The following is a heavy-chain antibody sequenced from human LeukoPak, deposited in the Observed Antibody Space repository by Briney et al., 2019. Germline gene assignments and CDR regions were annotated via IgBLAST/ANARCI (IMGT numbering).Heavy chain of an antibody. CDR2: ISSSSSYI. CDR1: GFTFSSYS. J-gene: IGHJ4*02. V-gene: IGHV3-21*01. Sequence: GGSLRLSCAASGFTFSSYSMNWIRQAPGKGLEWVSSISSSSSYIYYPDSVKGRFTISRDNAKNTLYLQMNSLRAEDTAVYYCAREFRFGDTTTNNWGQGTLVTVSS. CDR3: AREFRFGDTTTNN. D-gene: IGHD3-10*01.